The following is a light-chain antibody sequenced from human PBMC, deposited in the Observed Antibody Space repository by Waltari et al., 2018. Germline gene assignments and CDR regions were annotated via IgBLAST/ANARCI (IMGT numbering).Light chain of an antibody. J-gene: IGKJ1*01. CDR2: KVS. CDR1: QSLVHSDGKTY. CDR3: IQGTHWPWT. V-gene: IGKV2-30*02. Sequence: DVVMNQSPLSLPVTLGQPASISCRSSQSLVHSDGKTYLNWFHQRPGQSPRRLIYKVSNRDSGVPDRFSGSGSGTEFTLNINRVEAEDVGVYYCIQGTHWPWTFGQGTKVEIK.